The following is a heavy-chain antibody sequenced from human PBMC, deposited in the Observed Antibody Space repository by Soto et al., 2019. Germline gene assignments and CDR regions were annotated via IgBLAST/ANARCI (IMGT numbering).Heavy chain of an antibody. CDR2: ISAYNGNT. CDR3: ARVVGATIYYYGMDV. V-gene: IGHV1-18*01. Sequence: AGVKVSCKAPGYIFLKFALHLVRQAPGQGLEWMGWISAYNGNTNYAQKLQGRVTMTTDTSTSTAYMELRSLRSDDTAVYYCARVVGATIYYYGMDVWGQGNTVTVS. D-gene: IGHD1-26*01. J-gene: IGHJ6*02. CDR1: GYIFLKFA.